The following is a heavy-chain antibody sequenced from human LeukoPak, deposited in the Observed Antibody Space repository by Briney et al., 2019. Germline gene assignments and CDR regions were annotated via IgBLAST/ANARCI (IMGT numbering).Heavy chain of an antibody. J-gene: IGHJ5*02. V-gene: IGHV4-59*08. D-gene: IGHD3-16*01. CDR2: FYDTRSP. CDR1: GGSISLYY. CDR3: ARRGIWDLQIGNWFDP. Sequence: SETLSLTCTVSGGSISLYYWSWIRQPPGKGLEWIGYFYDTRSPKYNPSLERRVTISVDMSRNQFSLRLTSVTAADTAVYYCARRGIWDLQIGNWFDPWGQGILVTVSS.